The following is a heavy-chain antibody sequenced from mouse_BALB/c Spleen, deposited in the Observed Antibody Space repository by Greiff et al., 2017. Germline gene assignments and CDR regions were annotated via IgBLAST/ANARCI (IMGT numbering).Heavy chain of an antibody. Sequence: QVQLQQSGAELARPGALVKMSCKASGYSFTSYTMHWVKQRPGQGLEWIGYINPGSGNTNYNQKFKDKTTLTTDKSSSTAYIQLSSLTSEDTAVYYCARRGNGAPFAGLDYWGQGTSVTVSS. CDR1: GYSFTSYT. CDR2: INPGSGNT. CDR3: ARRGNGAPFAGLDY. V-gene: IGHV1-4*01. J-gene: IGHJ4*01.